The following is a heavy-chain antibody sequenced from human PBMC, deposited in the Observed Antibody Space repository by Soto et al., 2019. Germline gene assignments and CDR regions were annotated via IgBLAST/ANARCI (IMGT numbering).Heavy chain of an antibody. Sequence: ASVKVSCKASGGTSSSYAISWVRQAPGQGLEWMGGIIPIFGTANYAQKFQGRVTITADKSTSTAYMELSSLRSEDTAVYYCARTAGTNWNYYYYYYGMDVWGQGTTVTVSS. CDR3: ARTAGTNWNYYYYYYGMDV. J-gene: IGHJ6*02. D-gene: IGHD1-7*01. CDR1: GGTSSSYA. V-gene: IGHV1-69*06. CDR2: IIPIFGTA.